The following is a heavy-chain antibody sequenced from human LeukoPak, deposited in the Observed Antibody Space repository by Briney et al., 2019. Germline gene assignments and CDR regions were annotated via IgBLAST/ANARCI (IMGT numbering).Heavy chain of an antibody. D-gene: IGHD3-10*01. CDR3: ARIGVRGVIYRDY. Sequence: ASVKVSCKASGGTFSSYAISWVRQAPGQGLEWMGRINPNSGGTNYAQKFQGRVTMTRDTSISTAYMELSRLRSDDTAVYYCARIGVRGVIYRDYWGQGTLVTVSS. CDR2: INPNSGGT. J-gene: IGHJ4*02. CDR1: GGTFSSYA. V-gene: IGHV1-2*06.